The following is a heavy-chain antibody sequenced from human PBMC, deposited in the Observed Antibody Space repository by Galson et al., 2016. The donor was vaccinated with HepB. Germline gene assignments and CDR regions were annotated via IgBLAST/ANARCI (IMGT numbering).Heavy chain of an antibody. V-gene: IGHV3-53*01. J-gene: IGHJ5*02. Sequence: SLRLSCAASGFLVSSSFMSWVRQTPGTGLEWVTVMYPRGDTHYSDSVRGRFTISRGNSRNSMSLQMTNLRVGDTAVYFCARWTAYCPRPGCPRDHDYFDPWGQGILVTVSS. D-gene: IGHD4-11*01. CDR2: MYPRGDT. CDR1: GFLVSSSF. CDR3: ARWTAYCPRPGCPRDHDYFDP.